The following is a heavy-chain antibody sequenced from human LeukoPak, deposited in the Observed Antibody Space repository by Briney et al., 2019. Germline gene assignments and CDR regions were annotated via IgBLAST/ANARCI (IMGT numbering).Heavy chain of an antibody. CDR3: ARRPRRSVDTAKYYYYGMDV. Sequence: QPGRSLRLSCAASGFTFDDYAMHWVRQAPGKGLEWVSGISWNSGSIGYADSVKGRFTISRDNAKNSLYLQMNSLRAEDTAVYYCARRPRRSVDTAKYYYYGMDVWGQGTTVTVSS. J-gene: IGHJ6*02. CDR2: ISWNSGSI. D-gene: IGHD5-18*01. CDR1: GFTFDDYA. V-gene: IGHV3-9*01.